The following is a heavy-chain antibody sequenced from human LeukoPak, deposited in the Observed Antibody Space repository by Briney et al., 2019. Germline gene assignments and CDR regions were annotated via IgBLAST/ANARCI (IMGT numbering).Heavy chain of an antibody. CDR1: GGSISSGDYY. V-gene: IGHV4-30-4*01. CDR2: IYYSGST. Sequence: SETLSLTCTVSGGSISSGDYYWTWIRQPPGKGLEWIGYIYYSGSTYYNPSLKSRLTISIDTSKNQFSLKLSSVTAADTAVYYCARDPSVVPAYNYYGMDVWGQGTTVTVSS. CDR3: ARDPSVVPAYNYYGMDV. J-gene: IGHJ6*02. D-gene: IGHD2-2*01.